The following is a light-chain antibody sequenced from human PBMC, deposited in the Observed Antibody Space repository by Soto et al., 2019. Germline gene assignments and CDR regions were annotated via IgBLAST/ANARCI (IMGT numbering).Light chain of an antibody. CDR1: QTVSSF. J-gene: IGKJ5*01. CDR3: QQRSDWPIT. V-gene: IGKV3-11*01. Sequence: IVLTQSPATLSLSPGERATLFCRASQTVSSFLVWYQQKPGQAPRLRIYDASNRATGVPARFSGSGSGTAFTLTISSLEPEDFEVYYCQQRSDWPITFGQGTRLEIK. CDR2: DAS.